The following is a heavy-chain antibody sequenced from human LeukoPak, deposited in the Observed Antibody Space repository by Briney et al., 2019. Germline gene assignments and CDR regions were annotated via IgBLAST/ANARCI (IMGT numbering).Heavy chain of an antibody. D-gene: IGHD3-10*01. CDR3: ARDYYGSGSYYNGLYYYGMDV. J-gene: IGHJ6*02. CDR1: GFTFSSYS. Sequence: GGSLRLSCAASGFTFSSYSMNWVRQAPGKGLEWVSSISSSSSYIYYADSVKGRFTISGDNAKNSLYLQMNSLRAEDTAVYYCARDYYGSGSYYNGLYYYGMDVWGQGTTVTVSS. CDR2: ISSSSSYI. V-gene: IGHV3-21*01.